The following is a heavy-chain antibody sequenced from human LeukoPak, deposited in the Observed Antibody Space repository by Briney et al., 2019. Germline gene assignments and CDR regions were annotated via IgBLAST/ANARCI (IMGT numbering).Heavy chain of an antibody. V-gene: IGHV4-39*01. D-gene: IGHD3-16*02. CDR1: GFTFSSYA. J-gene: IGHJ4*02. CDR3: ARHYVWGSNRYYPFDY. CDR2: VYYSGNT. Sequence: PGESLRLSCAASGFTFSSYALSWVRQPPGKGLEWIGSVYYSGNTYYYPSLKSRVTISIDTSKNQFSLRLTSVTAPDTAVYYCARHYVWGSNRYYPFDYWGQGTLVTVSS.